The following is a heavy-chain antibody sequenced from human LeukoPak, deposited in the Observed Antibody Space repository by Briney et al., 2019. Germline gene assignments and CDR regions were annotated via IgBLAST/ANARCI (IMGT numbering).Heavy chain of an antibody. CDR1: SGSISTSNYY. CDR3: ARDDRINDYGDYGE. CDR2: IFYTGST. J-gene: IGHJ4*02. V-gene: IGHV4-39*07. Sequence: SETLSLTCTVSSGSISTSNYYWGWVRQPPGKALEWIGNIFYTGSTYYSPSLKSRVTISLDTSRNQFSLRLNSVTAADTAVYYCARDDRINDYGDYGEWGQGTLVTVSS. D-gene: IGHD4-17*01.